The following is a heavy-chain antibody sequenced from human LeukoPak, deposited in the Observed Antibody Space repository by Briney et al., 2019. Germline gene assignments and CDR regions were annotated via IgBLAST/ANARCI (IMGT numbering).Heavy chain of an antibody. CDR3: TRRLDD. J-gene: IGHJ4*02. Sequence: GGPLRLSCAASGFTSRSYSMTWVRQAPGKGLEWVSYISSSSSTIYYADSVKGRFTISRDNAQNSLYLQMNGLRVEDTAVYYCTRRLDDWGQGTLVTVSS. CDR1: GFTSRSYS. D-gene: IGHD3-16*01. V-gene: IGHV3-48*04. CDR2: ISSSSSTI.